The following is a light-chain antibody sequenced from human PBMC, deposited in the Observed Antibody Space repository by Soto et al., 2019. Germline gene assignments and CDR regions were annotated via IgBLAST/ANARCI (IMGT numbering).Light chain of an antibody. Sequence: QSALTQPASVSVAPGQSITISCTGTSSDVGGYNYVSWYQQHPGKAPKLMIYEVSNRPSGVSNRFSGSKSGNTASLPISGLQAEDEADYYCSSYTSSSTLLFGGGTKVTVL. CDR1: SSDVGGYNY. V-gene: IGLV2-14*01. CDR2: EVS. CDR3: SSYTSSSTLL. J-gene: IGLJ2*01.